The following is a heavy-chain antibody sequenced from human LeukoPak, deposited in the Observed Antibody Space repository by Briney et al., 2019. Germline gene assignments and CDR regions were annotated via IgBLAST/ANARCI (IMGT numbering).Heavy chain of an antibody. V-gene: IGHV3-23*01. Sequence: GGSLRLSCAASAFTFSDSAVSWVRHSPGEGLKWVSSISDTGGRTYYADSVKGRFTITRDNSRNTVNLQMNSLRAGDTARYYCAKGGQDFDFWRFDLWGQGILVIVSS. D-gene: IGHD3-3*01. CDR2: ISDTGGRT. J-gene: IGHJ5*02. CDR3: AKGGQDFDFWRFDL. CDR1: AFTFSDSA.